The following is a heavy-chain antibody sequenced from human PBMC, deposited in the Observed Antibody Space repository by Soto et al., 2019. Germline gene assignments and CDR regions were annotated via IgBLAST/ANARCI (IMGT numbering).Heavy chain of an antibody. CDR2: IYYSGST. D-gene: IGHD3-22*01. CDR3: ARLDYSDSSGIPNWFDP. J-gene: IGHJ5*02. CDR1: GGSISSSSYY. V-gene: IGHV4-39*01. Sequence: QLQLQESGPGLVKPSETLSLTCTVSGGSISSSSYYWGWIRQPPGKGLEWIGSIYYSGSTYYNPSLKSRVTISVDTSKNQFSLKLSSVTAADTAVYYCARLDYSDSSGIPNWFDPWGQGTLVTVSS.